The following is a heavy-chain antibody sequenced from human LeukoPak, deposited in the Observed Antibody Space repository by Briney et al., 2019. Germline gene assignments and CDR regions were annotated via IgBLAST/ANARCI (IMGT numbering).Heavy chain of an antibody. V-gene: IGHV1-2*02. D-gene: IGHD2-2*01. CDR2: INPISGGT. CDR3: ARDLVGYCSSTSCARRPQNCFDP. J-gene: IGHJ5*02. Sequence: ASVKVSCKASGYTFTGYYMHWVRQAPGQGLEWMGWINPISGGTNYAQKFQGRVTITRDTYMSTAYMELRRLRCDDAAVYCSARDLVGYCSSTSCARRPQNCFDPWGQGTLVTVSS. CDR1: GYTFTGYY.